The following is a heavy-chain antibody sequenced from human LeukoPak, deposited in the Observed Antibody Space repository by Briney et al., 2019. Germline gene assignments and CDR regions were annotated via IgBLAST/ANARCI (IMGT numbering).Heavy chain of an antibody. Sequence: GGSLRLSCAASGFGFGQYEMNWVRQAPGKGLEWIAYISVRAATIYYGDSVKGRFTISRDDAKNSLYLQMNGLRVEDTAIYYCAKDFPHYYEVPHGMDVWGQGTTVTV. CDR3: AKDFPHYYEVPHGMDV. CDR2: ISVRAATI. J-gene: IGHJ6*02. D-gene: IGHD3-22*01. CDR1: GFGFGQYE. V-gene: IGHV3-48*03.